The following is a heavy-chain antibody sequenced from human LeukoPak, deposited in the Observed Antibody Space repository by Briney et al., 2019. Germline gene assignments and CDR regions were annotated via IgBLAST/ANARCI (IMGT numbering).Heavy chain of an antibody. V-gene: IGHV3-53*01. Sequence: GGTLRLSCTVSGFTVSSNSMSWVRQAPGKGLEWVSFIYSGGNTHNSDSVKGRFTISRDNSKNTLYLQMNSLRAEDTAVYYCARRAGDYSHPYDYWGQGTLVTVSS. D-gene: IGHD3-22*01. CDR1: GFTVSSNS. CDR3: ARRAGDYSHPYDY. J-gene: IGHJ4*02. CDR2: IYSGGNT.